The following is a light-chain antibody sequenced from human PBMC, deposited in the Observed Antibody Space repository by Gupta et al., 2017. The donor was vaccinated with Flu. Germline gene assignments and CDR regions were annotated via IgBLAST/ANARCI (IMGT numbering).Light chain of an antibody. Sequence: DRVTITCRASQSINIWMALYQQQPGKAPKLLIYKASNLQSGVPSRFSGSGSGTEFSLTISSLQPDYFAIYYCHRYKSYSPETFGQGTKLEIK. CDR2: KAS. V-gene: IGKV1-5*03. J-gene: IGKJ2*01. CDR1: QSINIW. CDR3: HRYKSYSPET.